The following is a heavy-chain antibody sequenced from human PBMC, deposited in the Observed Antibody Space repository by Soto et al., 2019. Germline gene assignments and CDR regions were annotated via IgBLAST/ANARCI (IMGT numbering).Heavy chain of an antibody. CDR3: ARSTGPYASGLGY. V-gene: IGHV3-7*01. Sequence: GGSLRLSCATSGFIFTNYWMNWVRQAPGKGLEWVGNINEGGSERNYVDSVRGRFTISRDNADNSLYLQMSSLRVEDTAVYYCARSTGPYASGLGYWGRGTLVTVSS. CDR2: INEGGSER. J-gene: IGHJ4*02. CDR1: GFIFTNYW. D-gene: IGHD3-9*01.